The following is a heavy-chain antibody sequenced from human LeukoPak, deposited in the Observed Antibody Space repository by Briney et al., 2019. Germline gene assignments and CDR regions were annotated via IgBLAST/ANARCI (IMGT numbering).Heavy chain of an antibody. J-gene: IGHJ5*02. V-gene: IGHV4-31*03. CDR1: GGSISSGGYY. CDR2: IYYSGST. CDR3: ARKALPGNWFDP. Sequence: SEALSLTCTVSGGSISSGGYYWSRIRQHPGKGLEWIGYIYYSGSTYYNPSLKSRVTISVDTSKNQFSLKLSSVTAADTAVYYCARKALPGNWFDPWGQGALVTVSS.